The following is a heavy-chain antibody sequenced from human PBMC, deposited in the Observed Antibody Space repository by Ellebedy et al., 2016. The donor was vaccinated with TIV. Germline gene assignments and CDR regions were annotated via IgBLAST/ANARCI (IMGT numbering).Heavy chain of an antibody. CDR3: ASSPYGDYGIGY. V-gene: IGHV4-34*01. D-gene: IGHD4-17*01. Sequence: SETLSLTXAVYGGSFSGYYWSWIRQPPGKGLEWIGEINHSGSTNYNPSLKSRVTISVDTSRNQFSLKLSSVTAADTAVYYCASSPYGDYGIGYWGQGTLVTVSS. J-gene: IGHJ4*02. CDR1: GGSFSGYY. CDR2: INHSGST.